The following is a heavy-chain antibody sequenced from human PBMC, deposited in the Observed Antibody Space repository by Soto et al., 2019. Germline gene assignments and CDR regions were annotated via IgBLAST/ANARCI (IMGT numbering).Heavy chain of an antibody. J-gene: IGHJ5*02. D-gene: IGHD3-22*01. CDR2: IYYSGST. CDR1: GGSISSGVYY. Sequence: SETLSLTCSVSGGSISSGVYYWSWIRHHPGQGLEWIGYIYYSGSTYYNPSLKSRVTISVDTSKNQFSLKLSSVTAADTAVYYCARAYRTAYYYDSSAYYYFKYFDPWGQGTLVTVSS. CDR3: ARAYRTAYYYDSSAYYYFKYFDP. V-gene: IGHV4-31*03.